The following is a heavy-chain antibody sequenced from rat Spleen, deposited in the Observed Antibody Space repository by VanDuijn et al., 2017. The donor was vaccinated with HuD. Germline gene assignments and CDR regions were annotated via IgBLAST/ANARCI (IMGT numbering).Heavy chain of an antibody. J-gene: IGHJ4*01. D-gene: IGHD1-12*01. CDR1: GFTFSNYY. CDR3: ARPIDYYDDHIAGVMDA. Sequence: EVQLVESGGGLVQPGRSMKLSCAASGFTFSNYYMAWVRQAPTKGLEWVASISTGGGNTYYRDSVKGRFTISRDNAKSTLYLQMDSLRSEDTATYYCARPIDYYDDHIAGVMDAWGQGASVTVSS. V-gene: IGHV5-25*01. CDR2: ISTGGGNT.